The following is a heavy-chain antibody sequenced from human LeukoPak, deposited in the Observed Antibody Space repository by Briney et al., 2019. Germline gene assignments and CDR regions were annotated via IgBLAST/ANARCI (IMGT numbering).Heavy chain of an antibody. J-gene: IGHJ4*02. CDR2: ISGSGSRT. V-gene: IGHV3-23*01. CDR1: GFTYSSYG. D-gene: IGHD3-10*02. CDR3: AKDLGSGTYSGDY. Sequence: GGSLRLSCAASGFTYSSYGMTWVRQAPGKGLEWVSGISGSGSRTDYADSVKGRFTISRDNSKNTLYLQMNSLRAEDTAVYYCAKDLGSGTYSGDYWGQGTLVTVSS.